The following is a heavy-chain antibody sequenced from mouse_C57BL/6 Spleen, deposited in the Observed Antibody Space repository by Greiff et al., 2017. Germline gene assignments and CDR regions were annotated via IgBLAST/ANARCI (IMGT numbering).Heavy chain of an antibody. CDR2: INPGTGGT. D-gene: IGHD1-1*01. Sequence: QVQLQQSGAELVRPGTSVTVSCKASGYAFTNYLIEWVKQRPGQGLEWIGVINPGTGGTTYNEKFKGKATLTADKSSSTAYMQLRILTSEDSAVYFCARADYYGSSFAYWGQGPLVTVSA. J-gene: IGHJ3*01. CDR3: ARADYYGSSFAY. CDR1: GYAFTNYL. V-gene: IGHV1-54*01.